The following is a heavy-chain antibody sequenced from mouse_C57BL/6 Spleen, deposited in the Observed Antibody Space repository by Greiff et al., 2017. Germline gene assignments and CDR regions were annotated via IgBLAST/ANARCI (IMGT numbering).Heavy chain of an antibody. CDR2: ISYDGSN. J-gene: IGHJ3*01. Sequence: EVQLQESGPGLVKPSQSLSLTCSVTGYSITSGYYWNWIRQFPGNKLEWMGYISYDGSNNYNPSLKNRISITRDTSKNQFFLKLNSVTTEDTATYYCARDSDYYGSSPFAYWGQGTLVTVSA. D-gene: IGHD1-1*01. CDR1: GYSITSGYY. V-gene: IGHV3-6*01. CDR3: ARDSDYYGSSPFAY.